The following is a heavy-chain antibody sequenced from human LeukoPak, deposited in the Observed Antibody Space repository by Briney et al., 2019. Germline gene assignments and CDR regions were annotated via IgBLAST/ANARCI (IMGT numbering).Heavy chain of an antibody. V-gene: IGHV1-2*02. CDR3: ARYHYDYVWGSYRYVYYFDY. Sequence: ASVKVSCKASGYTFTGYYMHWVRQAPGQGLEWMGWIKPNSGGTNYAQKFQGRVTMTRDTSISTAYMELSRLRSDDTAVYYCARYHYDYVWGSYRYVYYFDYWGQGTLVTVSS. CDR2: IKPNSGGT. D-gene: IGHD3-16*02. J-gene: IGHJ4*02. CDR1: GYTFTGYY.